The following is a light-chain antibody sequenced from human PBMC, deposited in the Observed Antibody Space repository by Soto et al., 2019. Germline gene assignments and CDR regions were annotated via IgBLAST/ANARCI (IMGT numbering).Light chain of an antibody. V-gene: IGKV1-5*01. CDR2: DAS. J-gene: IGKJ1*01. Sequence: IVMTQSPATLSVSPVERATRSGRASQSIRTDLAWYQQKSGQGPRLLIYDASSLESGVPSRFSGSGSGTEFTLTISSLQPDDFATYYCQQYNSYPWTFGQGTKVDIK. CDR3: QQYNSYPWT. CDR1: QSIRTD.